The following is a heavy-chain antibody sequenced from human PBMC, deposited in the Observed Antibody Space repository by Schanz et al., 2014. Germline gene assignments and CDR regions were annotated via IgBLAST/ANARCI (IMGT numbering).Heavy chain of an antibody. CDR1: RYTFNTYG. Sequence: QGQLVQSGPEVKEPGASVKVSCEASRYTFNTYGLNWVRQAPGQGLEWMGWISAYTNNTNYAQKFQDKVTITADTSTTTAYMELSGLRSEDTAVYFCARDRLECGAECYSVEVFEIWGQGTLVIVSS. CDR3: ARDRLECGAECYSVEVFEI. D-gene: IGHD2-21*01. V-gene: IGHV1-18*01. CDR2: ISAYTNNT. J-gene: IGHJ4*02.